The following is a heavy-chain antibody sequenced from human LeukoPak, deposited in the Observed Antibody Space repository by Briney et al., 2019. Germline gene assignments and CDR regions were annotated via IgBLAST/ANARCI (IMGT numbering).Heavy chain of an antibody. V-gene: IGHV1-2*02. CDR1: GYTLSGYY. CDR3: AGAGGIATIDY. J-gene: IGHJ4*02. CDR2: INPNSGGT. D-gene: IGHD6-13*01. Sequence: ASVKVSCKAFGYTLSGYYIHWVRQAPGQGLEWMGWINPNSGGTNYVQKFQGRVTMTRDTSISTAYMELSRLRSDDTAVYYCAGAGGIATIDYWGQGTLVTVSS.